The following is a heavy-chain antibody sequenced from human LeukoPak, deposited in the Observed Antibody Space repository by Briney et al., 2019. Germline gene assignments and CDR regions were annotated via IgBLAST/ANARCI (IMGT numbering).Heavy chain of an antibody. V-gene: IGHV3-74*01. CDR2: INSDGSST. Sequence: GGSLRLSCAASGFTFSSYWMHWVRHAPGKGLVWVSRINSDGSSTNYADSVKGRFTISRDNAKNTLYLQMNSRRAEDTAVYYCAREPSAYSNYNYWGQGTLVTVSS. CDR3: AREPSAYSNYNY. J-gene: IGHJ4*02. D-gene: IGHD4-4*01. CDR1: GFTFSSYW.